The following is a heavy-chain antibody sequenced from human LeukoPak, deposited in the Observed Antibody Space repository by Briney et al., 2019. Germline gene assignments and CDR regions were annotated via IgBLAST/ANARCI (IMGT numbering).Heavy chain of an antibody. Sequence: ASVKVSCEASGYTFTNNYLHWGRQAPGQGLEWMGMIYPRDGSTSYAQNFQGRVTVTRDTSTTTVHMELRGLRSEDTAVYYCARDQEGFDYWGQGTVVTVSS. V-gene: IGHV1-46*01. J-gene: IGHJ4*02. CDR1: GYTFTNNY. CDR2: IYPRDGST. CDR3: ARDQEGFDY.